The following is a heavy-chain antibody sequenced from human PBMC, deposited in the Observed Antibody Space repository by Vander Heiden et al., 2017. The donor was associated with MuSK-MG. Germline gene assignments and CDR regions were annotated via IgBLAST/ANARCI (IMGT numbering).Heavy chain of an antibody. V-gene: IGHV3-23*01. CDR3: AKDREYQLLYYFDY. D-gene: IGHD2-2*01. CDR1: GCTFSSYA. Sequence: EVPPLESGGGLVQPGGSLRPSSSASGCTFSSYAMSWVRQAPGKGLEWVSAISGSGGSTYYADSVKGRFTISRDNSKNTLYLQMNSLRAEDTAVYYCAKDREYQLLYYFDYWGQGTLVTVSS. CDR2: ISGSGGST. J-gene: IGHJ4*02.